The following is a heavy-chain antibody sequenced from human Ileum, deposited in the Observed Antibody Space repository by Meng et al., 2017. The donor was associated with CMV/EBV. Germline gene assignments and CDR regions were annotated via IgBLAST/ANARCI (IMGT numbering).Heavy chain of an antibody. Sequence: RLQGSGPGLATPSETLSLTCTVTGGSISSGTYYWAWIRQSPGKGLEWIGSIYYSGSTYDNPSLKSRVTMSVDTFKNQFSLKLTSVTAADTAVYYCAGDWGPYSSRGYFDPWGQGTLVTVSS. J-gene: IGHJ5*02. CDR3: AGDWGPYSSRGYFDP. D-gene: IGHD6-13*01. CDR2: IYYSGST. CDR1: GGSISSGTYY. V-gene: IGHV4-39*07.